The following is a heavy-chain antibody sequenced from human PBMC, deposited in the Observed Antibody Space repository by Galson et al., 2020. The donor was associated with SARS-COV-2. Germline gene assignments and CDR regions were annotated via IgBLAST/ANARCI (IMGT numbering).Heavy chain of an antibody. CDR2: IDCDADK. V-gene: IGHV2-70*11. J-gene: IGHJ4*02. Sequence: GPTLVKPTQTLTLTYTFPGFSLSTSGMCVSWIRQPPGKALEWLASIDCDADKYYSTPLKTRRTISKDTSKNQVVLTMTNMDPVDTATCYCARAYGGDFNYWGQGTLVTVSS. CDR1: GFSLSTSGMC. CDR3: ARAYGGDFNY. D-gene: IGHD4-17*01.